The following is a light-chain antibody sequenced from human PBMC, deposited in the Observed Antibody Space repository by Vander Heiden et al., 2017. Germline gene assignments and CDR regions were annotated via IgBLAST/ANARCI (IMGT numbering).Light chain of an antibody. Sequence: IVMTNSPLSLPVTPGEPASISCRSTQSLLPSHGYSYLDWYLQKPGQSPQLLIYLGSNRASGVPDRFSGSGSGTDFTLKISRVEAEDVGVYYCMQALQTPRTFGQGTKVEIK. J-gene: IGKJ1*01. CDR1: QSLLPSHGYSY. CDR2: LGS. CDR3: MQALQTPRT. V-gene: IGKV2-28*01.